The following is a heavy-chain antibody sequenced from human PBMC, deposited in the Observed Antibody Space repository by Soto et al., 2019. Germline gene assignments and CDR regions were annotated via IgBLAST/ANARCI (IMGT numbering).Heavy chain of an antibody. V-gene: IGHV3-30-3*01. Sequence: GGSLRLSCAASGFTFSSYAMHWVRQAPGKGLEWVAVISYDGSNKYYADSVKGRFTISRDNSKNTLYLQMNSLRAEDTAVYYCARAVFGGVYDYWGQGTLVTVSS. J-gene: IGHJ4*02. D-gene: IGHD3-16*01. CDR1: GFTFSSYA. CDR2: ISYDGSNK. CDR3: ARAVFGGVYDY.